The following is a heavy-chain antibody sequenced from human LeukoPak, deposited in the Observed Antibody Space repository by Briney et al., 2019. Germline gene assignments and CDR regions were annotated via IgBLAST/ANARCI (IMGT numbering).Heavy chain of an antibody. CDR3: ARTIRAFRGYDHWYFDL. Sequence: PSETLSLTCTVSGGSISTYYWSWIRQPPGRGLEWIGYVYRSGSTSYNPSPKSRVCISVDTSKNQFSLKLSSLTAADTALYYCARTIRAFRGYDHWYFDLWGRGTLVSVSS. D-gene: IGHD5-12*01. CDR2: VYRSGST. V-gene: IGHV4-59*01. CDR1: GGSISTYY. J-gene: IGHJ2*01.